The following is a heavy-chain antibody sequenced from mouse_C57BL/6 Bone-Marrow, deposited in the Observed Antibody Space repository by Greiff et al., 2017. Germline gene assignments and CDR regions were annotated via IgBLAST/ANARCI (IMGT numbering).Heavy chain of an antibody. D-gene: IGHD2-2*01. CDR1: GYTFTSYG. CDR2: IYPRSGNT. Sequence: VQVVESGAELARPGASVKLSCKASGYTFTSYGISWVKQRTGQGLEWIGEIYPRSGNTYYNETFKGKATLTADKSSSTAYMELRSRTSEDSAVYVCSREAGCLRPFDYWGQGTTLTVSS. J-gene: IGHJ2*01. V-gene: IGHV1-81*01. CDR3: SREAGCLRPFDY.